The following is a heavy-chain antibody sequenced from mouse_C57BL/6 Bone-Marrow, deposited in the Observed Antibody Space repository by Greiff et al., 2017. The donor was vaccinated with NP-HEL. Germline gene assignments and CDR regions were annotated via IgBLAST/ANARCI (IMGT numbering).Heavy chain of an antibody. J-gene: IGHJ2*01. CDR2: IYPGGGYT. V-gene: IGHV1-63*01. Sequence: QVQLQQSGAELVRPGTSVKMSCKASGYTFTNYWIGWAKQRPGHGLEWIGDIYPGGGYTNYNEKFKGKATLTADKSSSTAYMQFSSLTSEDSAIYYCARENYGSSHYYYVDYWGQGTTLTVSS. CDR1: GYTFTNYW. CDR3: ARENYGSSHYYYVDY. D-gene: IGHD1-1*01.